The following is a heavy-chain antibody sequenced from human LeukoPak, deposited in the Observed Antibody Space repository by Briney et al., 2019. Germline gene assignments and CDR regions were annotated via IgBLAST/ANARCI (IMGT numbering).Heavy chain of an antibody. V-gene: IGHV3-66*01. Sequence: GGSLRLSCAASGLPVSNNYIRWVRQAPGKGPGWVSVIYSGGGTFHAHSVKGIFTISREHSKHTLYLKMNSLRAEDTAVYYCARDSGGSYYSDFWGQGTLVTVSS. D-gene: IGHD1-26*01. CDR1: GLPVSNNY. CDR3: ARDSGGSYYSDF. CDR2: IYSGGGT. J-gene: IGHJ4*02.